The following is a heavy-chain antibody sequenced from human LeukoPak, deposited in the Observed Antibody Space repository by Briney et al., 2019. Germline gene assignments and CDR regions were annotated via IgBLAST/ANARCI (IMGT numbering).Heavy chain of an antibody. CDR3: ARLKRFLEWLSPLDY. Sequence: GESLKISCKGSGYSFTSYWIGWVRQMPGKGLEWMGIIYPGDSDTRYSPSFQGQVTISADKSISTAYLQWSSLKAWDTAMYYCARLKRFLEWLSPLDYWGQGTLVTVSS. V-gene: IGHV5-51*01. CDR1: GYSFTSYW. D-gene: IGHD3-3*01. CDR2: IYPGDSDT. J-gene: IGHJ4*02.